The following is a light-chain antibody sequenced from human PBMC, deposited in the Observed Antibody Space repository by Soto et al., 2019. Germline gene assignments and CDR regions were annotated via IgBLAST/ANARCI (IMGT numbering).Light chain of an antibody. CDR3: SSYAGSSNV. CDR1: SSDVGGYNY. Sequence: QSALTQPPSASGSPGQSVAISCTGTSSDVGGYNYVSWYQQHPGKAPKLMIYEVNKRPSGVPDRFSGSKSGNTASLTVSGLHAEDEADYYCSSYAGSSNVFGTGTKLPVL. CDR2: EVN. V-gene: IGLV2-8*01. J-gene: IGLJ1*01.